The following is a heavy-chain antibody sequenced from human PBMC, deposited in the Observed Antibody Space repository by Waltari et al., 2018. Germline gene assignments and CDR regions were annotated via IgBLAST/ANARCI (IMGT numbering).Heavy chain of an antibody. CDR2: ISGSGGST. J-gene: IGHJ4*02. Sequence: SYAMSWVRQAPGKGLEWVSAISGSGGSTYYADSVKGRFTISRDNSKNTLYLQMNSLRAEDTAVYYCAEWIQLGTFDYWGQGTLVTVSS. D-gene: IGHD5-18*01. CDR3: AEWIQLGTFDY. V-gene: IGHV3-23*01. CDR1: SYA.